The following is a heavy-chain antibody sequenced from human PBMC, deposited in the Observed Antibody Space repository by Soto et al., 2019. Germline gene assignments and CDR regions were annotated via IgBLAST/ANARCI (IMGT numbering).Heavy chain of an antibody. CDR2: IKPDGSES. D-gene: IGHD2-21*02. V-gene: IGHV3-7*01. Sequence: EVQLVESGGGLVQPGGSLRLSCVASGFTFSRHYMTWVRQAPGKGLESVAKIKPDGSESYYVDSVRGRFTFSRDNAKNSLSLQMNSLRAEDTAVYYCATEEWWRLEFWGQGTLDTVSS. CDR1: GFTFSRHY. CDR3: ATEEWWRLEF. J-gene: IGHJ4*02.